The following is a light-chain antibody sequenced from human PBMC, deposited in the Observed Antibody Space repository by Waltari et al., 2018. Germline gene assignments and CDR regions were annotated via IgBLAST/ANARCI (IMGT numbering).Light chain of an antibody. CDR2: AVS. CDR3: SSYTGDSTLV. J-gene: IGLJ1*01. CDR1: NSDLGAYYF. V-gene: IGLV2-14*03. Sequence: QSALTQPASVSGSPGQSITISCTGTNSDLGAYYFVSWYQQPPGKAPRLIINAVSDRPSGVSNRFSGSKSGNTASLTISGLQAEDEADYYCSSYTGDSTLVFGSGTKVTVL.